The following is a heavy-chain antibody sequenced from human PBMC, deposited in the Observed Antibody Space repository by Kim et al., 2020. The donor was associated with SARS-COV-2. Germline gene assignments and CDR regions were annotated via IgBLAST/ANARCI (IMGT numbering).Heavy chain of an antibody. CDR1: GFMFRSYG. CDR2: IWYDGSNE. CDR3: ARRATSSNRFDP. V-gene: IGHV3-33*07. D-gene: IGHD2-2*01. Sequence: GGSLRLSCATSGFMFRSYGMFWVRQAPGKGLEWLAVIWYDGSNENYGDSVKGRFTISRDNSKNTLYLQMNSLRGEDTAVYYCARRATSSNRFDPWGQGTLVTVSS. J-gene: IGHJ5*02.